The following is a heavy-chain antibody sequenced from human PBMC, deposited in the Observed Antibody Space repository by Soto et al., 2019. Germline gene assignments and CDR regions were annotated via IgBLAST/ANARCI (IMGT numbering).Heavy chain of an antibody. D-gene: IGHD3-10*01. CDR1: GFTFSKYG. Sequence: QVQLVESGGGDVQPGRSLRLSCAASGFTFSKYGMHWVRQVPGKGLEWVAAISYDGSSQHFADSVKGRFTISRDNSGNTLDLPMKGLTTEDTALYYSAKNRAWQTGRYYYGMDVWGQGTTVTVS. V-gene: IGHV3-30*18. J-gene: IGHJ6*02. CDR3: AKNRAWQTGRYYYGMDV. CDR2: ISYDGSSQ.